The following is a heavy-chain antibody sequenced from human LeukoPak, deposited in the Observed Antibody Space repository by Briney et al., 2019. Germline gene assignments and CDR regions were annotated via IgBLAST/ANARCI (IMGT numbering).Heavy chain of an antibody. Sequence: GGSLRLSCAASGFTFSSYAMSWVCQAPGKGLEWVSAISGSGGSTYYADSVKGRFTISRDNSKNTLYLQMNSLRAEDTAVYYCATGGVEDHAFDIWGQGTMVTVSS. V-gene: IGHV3-23*01. CDR2: ISGSGGST. CDR1: GFTFSSYA. J-gene: IGHJ3*02. D-gene: IGHD5-24*01. CDR3: ATGGVEDHAFDI.